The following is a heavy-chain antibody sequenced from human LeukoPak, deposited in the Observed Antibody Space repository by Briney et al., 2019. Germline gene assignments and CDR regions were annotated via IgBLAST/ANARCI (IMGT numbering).Heavy chain of an antibody. CDR2: ISYDGSNK. CDR3: AKWPEGAMDYFDY. D-gene: IGHD3-16*01. CDR1: GFTFSSYA. Sequence: PGGSLRLSCAASGFTFSSYAMHWVRQAPGKGLEWVAFISYDGSNKYYADSVKGRFTISRDNSKNTLYLEMSSLRVEDTAIYYCAKWPEGAMDYFDYWGQGTLVTVSS. J-gene: IGHJ4*02. V-gene: IGHV3-30-3*02.